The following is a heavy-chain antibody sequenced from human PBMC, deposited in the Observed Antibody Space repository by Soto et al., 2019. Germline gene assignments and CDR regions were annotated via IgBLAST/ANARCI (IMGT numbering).Heavy chain of an antibody. Sequence: EVQLLESGGGLVQPGGSLRLSCAASGFSFVNYAMNWVRQAPGKGLEWVSGLSGSGTSTYYADSVKGRFTISRDNSRDTRFLHMNSLPADDTAVYYCAKATTNGGWFNPFDSWGQGALVTVSS. D-gene: IGHD6-19*01. CDR3: AKATTNGGWFNPFDS. V-gene: IGHV3-23*01. CDR2: LSGSGTST. J-gene: IGHJ4*02. CDR1: GFSFVNYA.